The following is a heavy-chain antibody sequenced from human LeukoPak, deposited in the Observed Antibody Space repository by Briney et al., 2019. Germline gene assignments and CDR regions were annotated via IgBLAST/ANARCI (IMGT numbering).Heavy chain of an antibody. CDR1: GFTFSSYA. J-gene: IGHJ3*02. Sequence: PGGSLRLSCAASGFTFSSYAMSWVRQAPGKGLEWVSAISGSGGSTYYADSVKGRFTISRDNSKNTLYLQMNSLRAEDTAVYYCAKEMSVFYYDSSGPSPNDAFDIWGQGTMVTVSS. D-gene: IGHD3-22*01. V-gene: IGHV3-23*01. CDR3: AKEMSVFYYDSSGPSPNDAFDI. CDR2: ISGSGGST.